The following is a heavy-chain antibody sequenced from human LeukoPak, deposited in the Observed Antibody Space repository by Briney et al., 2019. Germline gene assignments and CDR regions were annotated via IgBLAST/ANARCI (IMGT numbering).Heavy chain of an antibody. D-gene: IGHD5/OR15-5a*01. CDR1: GFTFTDNW. V-gene: IGHV3-7*01. Sequence: RWSLRLSCAATGFTFTDNWMSWIRQAPGKGLDLVANITRDGSEKNYVDSVKGRFTISRDNPKKSVYLQMNSLRAEDTAIYYCARDVSVSGMDVWGQGTTVTVSS. CDR3: ARDVSVSGMDV. CDR2: ITRDGSEK. J-gene: IGHJ6*02.